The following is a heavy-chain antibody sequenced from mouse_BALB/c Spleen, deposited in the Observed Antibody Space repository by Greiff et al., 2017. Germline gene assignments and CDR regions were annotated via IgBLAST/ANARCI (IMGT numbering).Heavy chain of an antibody. D-gene: IGHD2-14*01. CDR3: ARGDRYEDDAMDY. CDR1: GFTFSSYA. CDR2: ISSGGST. V-gene: IGHV5-6-5*01. Sequence: EVMLVESGGGLVKPGGSLKLSCAASGFTFSSYAMSWVRQTPEKRLEWVASISSGGSTYYPDSVKGRFTISRDNARNILYLQMSSLRSEDSAMYYCARGDRYEDDAMDYWGQGTSVTVSS. J-gene: IGHJ4*01.